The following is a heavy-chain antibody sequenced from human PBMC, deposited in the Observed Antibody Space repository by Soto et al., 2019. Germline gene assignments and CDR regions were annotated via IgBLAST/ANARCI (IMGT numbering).Heavy chain of an antibody. CDR3: ARELQGLYYFDY. CDR1: EYTFTSYT. Sequence: ASVKVSCKASEYTFTSYTMHWVRQAPGQRLEWMGWINGGNGNTKYSQKFQGRVTITRDTSASTAYMELSSLRSDDTAVYYCARELQGLYYFDYWGQGALVTVSS. D-gene: IGHD4-4*01. V-gene: IGHV1-3*01. J-gene: IGHJ4*02. CDR2: INGGNGNT.